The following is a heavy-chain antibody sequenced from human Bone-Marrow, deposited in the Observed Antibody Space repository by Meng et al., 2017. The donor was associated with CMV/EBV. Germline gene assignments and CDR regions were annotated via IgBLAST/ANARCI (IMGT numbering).Heavy chain of an antibody. J-gene: IGHJ3*02. D-gene: IGHD2-2*01. CDR2: INSKNGIT. V-gene: IGHV1-2*02. CDR3: ARGVPAALMAPAFDI. Sequence: ASVKVSCKASGYTFTGYFMHWVRQAPGQGLEWMGWINSKNGITNYAQKFQGRVTMTRETSISTVYMELSSLRSEDTAVYYCARGVPAALMAPAFDIWGQGTMVTVSS. CDR1: GYTFTGYF.